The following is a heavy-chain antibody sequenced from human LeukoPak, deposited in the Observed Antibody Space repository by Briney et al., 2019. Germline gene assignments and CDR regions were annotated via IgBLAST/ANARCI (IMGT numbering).Heavy chain of an antibody. CDR3: ARDGYSSAVLKFDY. J-gene: IGHJ4*02. CDR1: GGSFSGYY. Sequence: PSETLSLTCAVYGGSFSGYYWSWIRQPPGKGLEWIGEINHSGSTNYNPSLKSRVTISVDTSKSQFSLKLSSVTAADTAVYYCARDGYSSAVLKFDYWGQGTLVTVSS. V-gene: IGHV4-34*01. CDR2: INHSGST. D-gene: IGHD3-22*01.